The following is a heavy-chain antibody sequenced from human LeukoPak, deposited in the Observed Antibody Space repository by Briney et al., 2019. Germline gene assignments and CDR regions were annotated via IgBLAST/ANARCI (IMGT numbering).Heavy chain of an antibody. J-gene: IGHJ4*02. V-gene: IGHV3-23*01. D-gene: IGHD3-3*02. CDR3: AKGSGRGNVVFLEWSLNAFDI. Sequence: GGSLRLSCAASGFTFSIYAMSWVRQAPGKGLEWVSAISGSGVTTYYADSVKGRFTISRDNSKETLYLQMNTLRAEDTAVYYCAKGSGRGNVVFLEWSLNAFDIWGQGTLVTVSS. CDR1: GFTFSIYA. CDR2: ISGSGVTT.